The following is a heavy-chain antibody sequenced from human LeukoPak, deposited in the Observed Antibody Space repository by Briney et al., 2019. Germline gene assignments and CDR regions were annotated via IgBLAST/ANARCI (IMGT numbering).Heavy chain of an antibody. Sequence: GGSLRVSSAGSGFTFDDYGMSWVRQAPGKGLEWVTSISSSSSYIYYADSMKGRFTISRDNAKKSLYLQMNSLRAEDTAVYYCARGDPDISFGVAGEAFDIWGQGTMVTVSS. CDR3: ARGDPDISFGVAGEAFDI. J-gene: IGHJ3*02. CDR2: ISSSSSYI. CDR1: GFTFDDYG. D-gene: IGHD3-3*01. V-gene: IGHV3-21*01.